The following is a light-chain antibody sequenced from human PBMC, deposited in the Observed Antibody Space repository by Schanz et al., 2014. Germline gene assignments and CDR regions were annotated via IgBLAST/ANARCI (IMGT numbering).Light chain of an antibody. Sequence: QSVLTQPPSVSGAPGQRVTISCTGSSSNIGAGYDVHWYQQLPGTAPKLLIYGNSNRPSGVPDRFSGSKSGTSASLAISGLQSEDEADYYCAAWDDSLNGLYVFGTGTKVTVL. J-gene: IGLJ1*01. CDR1: SSNIGAGYD. CDR3: AAWDDSLNGLYV. V-gene: IGLV1-40*01. CDR2: GNS.